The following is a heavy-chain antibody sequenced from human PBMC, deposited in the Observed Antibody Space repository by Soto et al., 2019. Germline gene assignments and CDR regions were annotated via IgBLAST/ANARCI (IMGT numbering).Heavy chain of an antibody. CDR3: AHRETVTSHWNFDL. CDR1: GFSLTTSGVG. Sequence: QITLKESGPTLVKPTQTLTLTCTFSGFSLTTSGVGVGWIRQPPGKALEWLALIYWDDDKRYSPSLKSRLTTTKYTSKNQVVLTMTNMDPVDTATYYCAHRETVTSHWNFDLWGRGALVTVSS. J-gene: IGHJ2*01. D-gene: IGHD1-1*01. V-gene: IGHV2-5*02. CDR2: IYWDDDK.